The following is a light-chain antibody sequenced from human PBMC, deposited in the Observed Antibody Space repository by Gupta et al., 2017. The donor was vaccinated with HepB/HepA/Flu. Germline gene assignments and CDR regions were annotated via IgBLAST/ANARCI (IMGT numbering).Light chain of an antibody. Sequence: DIQMTQSPSSLSASVGDRVTITCRASQSISSYLNWYQQKPGKAPKLPIYAASSLQSGVPSRFSGSGSGTDFTLTISRLQPEDFATYYCQQSDSTPWTFGQGTKLEIK. V-gene: IGKV1-39*01. J-gene: IGKJ1*01. CDR2: AAS. CDR3: QQSDSTPWT. CDR1: QSISSY.